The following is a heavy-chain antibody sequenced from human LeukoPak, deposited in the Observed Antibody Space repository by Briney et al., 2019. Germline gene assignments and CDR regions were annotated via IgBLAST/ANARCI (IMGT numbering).Heavy chain of an antibody. CDR1: GYTFTSYY. V-gene: IGHV1-46*01. D-gene: IGHD3-10*01. CDR2: INPSGGST. J-gene: IGHJ4*02. Sequence: GASVKVSCKASGYTFTSYYMHWVRQAPGQGLEWMGIINPSGGSTSYAQKFQGRVTMTRDTSTSTVYMELSSLRSEDTAVYYCARDLGGSGSYAAWDPYFDYWGQGTLVTVPS. CDR3: ARDLGGSGSYAAWDPYFDY.